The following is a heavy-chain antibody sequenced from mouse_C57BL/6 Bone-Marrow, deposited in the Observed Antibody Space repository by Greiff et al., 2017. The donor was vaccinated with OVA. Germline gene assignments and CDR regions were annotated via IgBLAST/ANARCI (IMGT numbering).Heavy chain of an antibody. V-gene: IGHV1-18*01. J-gene: IGHJ2*01. CDR2: INPNNGGT. CDR1: GYTFTDYN. Sequence: VQLKESGPELVKPGASVKIPCKASGYTFTDYNMDWVKQSHGKSLEWIGAINPNNGGTIYNQKFKGKATLTVDKSSSPAYMELRSRTSEGTAVYYCARGYDGFFDYWGQGTTLTVSS. D-gene: IGHD2-14*01. CDR3: ARGYDGFFDY.